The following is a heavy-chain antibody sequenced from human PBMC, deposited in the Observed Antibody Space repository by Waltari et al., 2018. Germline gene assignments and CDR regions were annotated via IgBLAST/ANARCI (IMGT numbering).Heavy chain of an antibody. CDR2: INPSGGST. D-gene: IGHD4-17*01. J-gene: IGHJ3*02. V-gene: IGHV1-46*01. CDR3: ARDLDDGDNGEDAFDI. Sequence: VRQAPGQGPEWMGIINPSGGSTRYAQKFQDRDTMTTDTSTSTVYRELNSLRTKDTAVYYCARDLDDGDNGEDAFDIWGQGTMVTVSS.